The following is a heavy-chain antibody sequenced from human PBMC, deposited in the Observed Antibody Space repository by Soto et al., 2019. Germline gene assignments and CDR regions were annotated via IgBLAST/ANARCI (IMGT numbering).Heavy chain of an antibody. Sequence: WGSLRIGCEASGVTFNGYGIHVFRHSPGKGLEWVAVISYYGTNEYYEDSVKGRFTISRDNSKNTLYLQMNSLRIEDTAVYFCAKEDPSGRYSLDYWGQGSQVTVSS. CDR3: AKEDPSGRYSLDY. D-gene: IGHD1-26*01. J-gene: IGHJ4*02. V-gene: IGHV3-30*18. CDR1: GVTFNGYG. CDR2: ISYYGTNE.